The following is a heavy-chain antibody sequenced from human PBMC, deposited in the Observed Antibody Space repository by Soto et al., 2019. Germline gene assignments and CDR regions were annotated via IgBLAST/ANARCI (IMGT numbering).Heavy chain of an antibody. CDR3: VRDRDLYRDMFHADL. CDR1: GFTFSAYG. CDR2: ITIRTGNV. D-gene: IGHD3-10*02. V-gene: IGHV3-48*02. J-gene: IGHJ4*01. Sequence: RALRLSCAASGFTFSAYGMHWVRQTPGKGLEWLAYITIRTGNVLYADSVRGRFTISADNAENSVILQMNSLRDEDSAVYFCVRDRDLYRDMFHADLWGQGTLVTV.